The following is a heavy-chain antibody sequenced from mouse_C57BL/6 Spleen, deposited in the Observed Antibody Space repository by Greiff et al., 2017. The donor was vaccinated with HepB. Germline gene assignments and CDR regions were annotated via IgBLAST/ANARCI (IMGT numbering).Heavy chain of an antibody. D-gene: IGHD3-2*02. J-gene: IGHJ2*01. CDR3: ARDSSGYPFDY. Sequence: QVHVKQPGAELVKPGASVKMSCKASGYTFTSYWITWVKQRPGQGLEWIGDIYPGSGSTNYNEKFKSKATLTVDTSSSTAYMQLSSLTSEDSAVYYCARDSSGYPFDYWGQGTTLTVSS. CDR2: IYPGSGST. CDR1: GYTFTSYW. V-gene: IGHV1-55*01.